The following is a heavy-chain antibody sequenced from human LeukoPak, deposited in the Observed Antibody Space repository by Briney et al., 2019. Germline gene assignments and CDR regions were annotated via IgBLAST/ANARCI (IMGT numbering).Heavy chain of an antibody. CDR2: INHSGST. D-gene: IGHD3-16*01. V-gene: IGHV4-34*01. CDR3: ARDNYVWGSSDY. CDR1: GGSFSGYY. Sequence: SETLSLTCAVYGGSFSGYYWSWIRQPPGKGLEWIGEINHSGSTNYNPSLKSRVTISVDTSKNQFSLKLSSVTAADTAVYYCARDNYVWGSSDYWGQGALVTVSS. J-gene: IGHJ4*02.